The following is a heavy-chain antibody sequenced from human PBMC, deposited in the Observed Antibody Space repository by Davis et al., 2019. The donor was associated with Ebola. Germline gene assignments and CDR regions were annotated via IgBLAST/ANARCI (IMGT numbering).Heavy chain of an antibody. CDR1: GFTFSSYA. CDR2: ISYDGSNK. D-gene: IGHD3-16*02. V-gene: IGHV3-30-3*01. Sequence: SLNTSCAASGFTFSSYAMHWVRQAPGKGLEWVAVISYDGSNKYYADSVKGRFTISRDNSKNTLYLQMNSLRAEDTAVYDCARDLSVWGSYRGSNWFDPWGQGTLVTVSS. J-gene: IGHJ5*02. CDR3: ARDLSVWGSYRGSNWFDP.